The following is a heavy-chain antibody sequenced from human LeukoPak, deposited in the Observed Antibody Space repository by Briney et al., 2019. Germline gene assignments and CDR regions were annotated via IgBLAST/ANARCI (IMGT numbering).Heavy chain of an antibody. CDR2: MNPNSGNT. J-gene: IGHJ5*02. Sequence: PVASVTVSCKASGYTFTSYDINWVRQATGQGLEWMGWMNPNSGNTGYAQKFQGRVTMTRNTSISTAYMELSSLRSEDTAVYYCARVNSSSWYEDWFDPWGQGTLVTVSS. CDR3: ARVNSSSWYEDWFDP. CDR1: GYTFTSYD. V-gene: IGHV1-8*01. D-gene: IGHD6-13*01.